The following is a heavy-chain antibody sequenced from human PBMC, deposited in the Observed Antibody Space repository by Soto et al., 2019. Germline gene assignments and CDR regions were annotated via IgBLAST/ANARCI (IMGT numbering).Heavy chain of an antibody. CDR1: GGTFSSYA. V-gene: IGHV1-69*06. J-gene: IGHJ6*02. CDR3: ASSSSSPLYYYYYGMDV. D-gene: IGHD6-6*01. Sequence: QVQLVQSGAEVKKPGSSVKVSCKASGGTFSSYAISWVRQAPGQGLEWMGGIIPIFGTANYAQKFQGRVTITADKSTSTAHMELSSLRSEDTAVYYCASSSSSPLYYYYYGMDVWGQGTTVTVSS. CDR2: IIPIFGTA.